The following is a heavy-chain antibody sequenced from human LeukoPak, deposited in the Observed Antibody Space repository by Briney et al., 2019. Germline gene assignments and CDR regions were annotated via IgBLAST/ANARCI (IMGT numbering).Heavy chain of an antibody. J-gene: IGHJ4*02. D-gene: IGHD6-19*01. CDR3: ARSIAVAGTEFDY. Sequence: GGSLRLSCAASGLNFSSYNMNWVRQAPGKGLEWVANIKQDGSEKYYVDSVKGRFTISRDNAKNSLYLQMNSLRAEDTAVYYCARSIAVAGTEFDYWGQGTLVTVSS. CDR2: IKQDGSEK. V-gene: IGHV3-7*01. CDR1: GLNFSSYN.